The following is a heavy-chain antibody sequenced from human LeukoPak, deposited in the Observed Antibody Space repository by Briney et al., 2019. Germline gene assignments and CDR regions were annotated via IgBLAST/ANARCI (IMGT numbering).Heavy chain of an antibody. Sequence: GGSLRLSCAASGFTFDDYAMPWVRHAPGKGLEWVSGISWNSGSIGYADSVKGRFTISRDNAKNSLYLQMNSLRAEDTALYYCAKSRIAVASNRAFDIWGQGTMVTVSS. D-gene: IGHD6-19*01. CDR1: GFTFDDYA. J-gene: IGHJ3*02. V-gene: IGHV3-9*01. CDR3: AKSRIAVASNRAFDI. CDR2: ISWNSGSI.